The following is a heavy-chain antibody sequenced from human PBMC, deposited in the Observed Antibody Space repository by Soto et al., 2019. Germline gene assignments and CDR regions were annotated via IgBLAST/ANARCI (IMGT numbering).Heavy chain of an antibody. CDR3: AREQYCSSTSCFLRY. J-gene: IGHJ4*02. Sequence: EVQLVESGGGLVQPGGSLRLSCAASGFTFSSYWMSWVRQATGTGLEWVANIKQDGSEKYYVDSVKGRFTISRDNAKNSLYLQMNRLRAEDTDVYYCAREQYCSSTSCFLRYCGQGPLVTVSS. V-gene: IGHV3-7*01. CDR1: GFTFSSYW. CDR2: IKQDGSEK. D-gene: IGHD2-2*01.